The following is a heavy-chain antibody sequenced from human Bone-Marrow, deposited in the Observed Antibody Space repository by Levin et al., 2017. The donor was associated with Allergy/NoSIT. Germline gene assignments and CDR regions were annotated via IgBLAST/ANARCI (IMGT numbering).Heavy chain of an antibody. CDR1: GFIFSRYG. Sequence: QTGGSLRLSCTASGFIFSRYGIHWVRQAPGKGLEWVAVIWYDGTEKYYADSVKGRLTISRDNFNNTVYLQMTSLRVEDTAVYHCARESTFDFQGIDYEYMDVWGKGTTVTVSS. J-gene: IGHJ6*03. CDR3: ARESTFDFQGIDYEYMDV. D-gene: IGHD3-9*01. V-gene: IGHV3-33*01. CDR2: IWYDGTEK.